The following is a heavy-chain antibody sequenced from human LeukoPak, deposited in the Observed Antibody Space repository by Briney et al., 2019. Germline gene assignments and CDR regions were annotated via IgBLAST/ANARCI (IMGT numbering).Heavy chain of an antibody. CDR3: AAMLELAASSLNTYYYYYGMDV. CDR1: GYTFTSYY. V-gene: IGHV1-46*01. CDR2: INPSGGST. Sequence: ASVKVSCKASGYTFTSYYMHWVRQAPGQGLEWMGIINPSGGSTSYAQKFQERVTITRDMSTSTAYMELSSLRSEDTAVYYCAAMLELAASSLNTYYYYYGMDVWGQGTTVTVSS. J-gene: IGHJ6*02. D-gene: IGHD6-13*01.